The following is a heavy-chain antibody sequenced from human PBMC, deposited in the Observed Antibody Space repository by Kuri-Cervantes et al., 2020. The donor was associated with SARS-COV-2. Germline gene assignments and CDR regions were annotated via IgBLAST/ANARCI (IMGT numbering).Heavy chain of an antibody. CDR1: GFTFSSYS. J-gene: IGHJ4*02. D-gene: IGHD1-14*01. Sequence: GESLKISCAASGFTFSSYSMNWVRQAPGKGLEWVANIKQDGSEKYYVDSVKGRFTISRDNAKNSLYLQMNSLRAEDTAVYYCARDSGGLESFDYWGQGALVTVSS. CDR2: IKQDGSEK. CDR3: ARDSGGLESFDY. V-gene: IGHV3-7*01.